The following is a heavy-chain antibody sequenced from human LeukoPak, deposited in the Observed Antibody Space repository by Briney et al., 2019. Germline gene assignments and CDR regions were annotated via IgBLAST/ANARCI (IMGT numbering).Heavy chain of an antibody. CDR1: GGSISSNNW. Sequence: SGTLSLTCAVSGGSISSNNWWSWVRQPPGKGLEWIGEIHLSGSTTYNPSLESRVTISLDKSKNHFSLSLTSVTAADTAVYYCASSPSWTSSGSYGGAFDIWGQGTMVTVSS. J-gene: IGHJ3*02. CDR2: IHLSGST. CDR3: ASSPSWTSSGSYGGAFDI. D-gene: IGHD3-10*01. V-gene: IGHV4-4*02.